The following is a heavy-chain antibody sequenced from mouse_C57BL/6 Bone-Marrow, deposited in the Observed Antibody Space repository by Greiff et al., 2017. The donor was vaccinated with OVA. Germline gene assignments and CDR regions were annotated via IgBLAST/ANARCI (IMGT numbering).Heavy chain of an antibody. Sequence: EVKLMESGGGLVKPGGSLKLSCAASGFTFSSYAMSWVRQTPEQRLEWVATISPGGSYTYYPDNVKGRFTISRDNAKNNLYLQMSHLKSEDTAMYYCARGLIYYYAMDYWGQGTSVTVSS. CDR1: GFTFSSYA. D-gene: IGHD1-3*01. J-gene: IGHJ4*01. CDR2: ISPGGSYT. CDR3: ARGLIYYYAMDY. V-gene: IGHV5-4*03.